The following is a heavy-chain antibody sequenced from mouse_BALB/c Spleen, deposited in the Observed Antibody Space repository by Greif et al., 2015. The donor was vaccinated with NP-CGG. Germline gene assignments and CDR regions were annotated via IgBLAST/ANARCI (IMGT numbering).Heavy chain of an antibody. CDR1: GFTFTDYY. D-gene: IGHD2-3*01. Sequence: EVNVVESGGGLVQPGGSLRLSCATSGFTFTDYYMSWVRQPPGKALEWLGFIRNKANGYTTEYSASVKGRFTISRDNSQSILYLQMNTLRAEDSATYYCARDDGYYPAYWGQGTLVSVSA. J-gene: IGHJ3*01. V-gene: IGHV7-3*02. CDR3: ARDDGYYPAY. CDR2: IRNKANGYTT.